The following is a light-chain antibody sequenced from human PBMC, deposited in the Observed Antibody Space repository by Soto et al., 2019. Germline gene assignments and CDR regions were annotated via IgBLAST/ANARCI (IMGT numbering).Light chain of an antibody. CDR2: DAS. J-gene: IGKJ2*01. Sequence: EIVLTQSPATLSLSPGERATLSSRASESVSTYLAWYQQKPGQAPRLLIYDASNRATGIPARFSGSGSGTDFTLTISSLEPEDFAVYYCQHRSNWPRTFGQGTKLEI. CDR1: ESVSTY. V-gene: IGKV3-11*01. CDR3: QHRSNWPRT.